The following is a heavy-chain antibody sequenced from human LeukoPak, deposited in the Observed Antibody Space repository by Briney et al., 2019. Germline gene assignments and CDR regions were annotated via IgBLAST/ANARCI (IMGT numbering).Heavy chain of an antibody. Sequence: SETLSLTCTVSGGSISSYYWSWIRQPPGKGLEWIGYIYYSGSTNYTPSLKSRVTISVDTSKNQFSLKLSSVTAADTAVYYCARALRGFGEPFDYWGQGTLVTVSS. CDR3: ARALRGFGEPFDY. J-gene: IGHJ4*02. D-gene: IGHD3-10*01. V-gene: IGHV4-59*01. CDR2: IYYSGST. CDR1: GGSISSYY.